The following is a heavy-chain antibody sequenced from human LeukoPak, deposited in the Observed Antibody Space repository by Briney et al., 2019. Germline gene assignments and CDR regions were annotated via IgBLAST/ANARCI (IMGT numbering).Heavy chain of an antibody. Sequence: GALRLSFAASGFTFSSYSMHWVRQAPGKGPEGVAVISYDASNTYYPDSVTGRFTISRDNSKNTLYLQMNSLRAEDTAVYYCARDSGFSGTQRGEYWGQGTLVTVSS. V-gene: IGHV3-30*04. D-gene: IGHD6-6*01. CDR2: ISYDASNT. CDR1: GFTFSSYS. CDR3: ARDSGFSGTQRGEY. J-gene: IGHJ4*02.